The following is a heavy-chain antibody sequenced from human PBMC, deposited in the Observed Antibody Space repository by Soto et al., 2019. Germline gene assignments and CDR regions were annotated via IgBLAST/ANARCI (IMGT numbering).Heavy chain of an antibody. CDR2: IRSKANNYAT. V-gene: IGHV3-73*01. J-gene: IGHJ4*02. CDR1: GFTFRASS. CDR3: AIEGAGFGY. D-gene: IGHD1-26*01. Sequence: ESGGGLVQPGGSVRLSCAASGFTFRASSMHWVRQAAGKGLEWLGRIRSKANNYATVYSEVLKGRSIISRDDSQDTMFLEMNNLRTVDTAMYYCAIEGAGFGYWGQGTLVTVSS.